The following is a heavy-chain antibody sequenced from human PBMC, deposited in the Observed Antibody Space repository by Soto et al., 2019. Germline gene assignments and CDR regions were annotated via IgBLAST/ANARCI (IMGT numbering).Heavy chain of an antibody. D-gene: IGHD1-26*01. CDR2: IKEDGSEK. CDR1: GFTFSTYW. V-gene: IGHV3-7*03. J-gene: IGHJ4*02. Sequence: EVQPVESGGGLVQPGGSLRLSCVVSGFTFSTYWMSWVRQAPGKGLEWVANIKEDGSEKYYLDSVKGRFTIYRDNAKNSLYLQMNSLRAEDTAVYYCARDKVVGPTTLDYWGQGTLVTVSS. CDR3: ARDKVVGPTTLDY.